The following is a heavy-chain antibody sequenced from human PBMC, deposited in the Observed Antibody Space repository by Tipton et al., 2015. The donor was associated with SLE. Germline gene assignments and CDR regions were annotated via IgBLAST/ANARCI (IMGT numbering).Heavy chain of an antibody. Sequence: GSLRLSCTVSGGSISSHYWSWIRQPPGKGLEWIWYISYSETTNYNPSLKSRVTISVDTSKNQFSLKLRSVTAADTAVYYCAGAWQGYCSGGTCYVLDYWGQGTLVTVSS. D-gene: IGHD2-15*01. V-gene: IGHV4-59*11. CDR3: AGAWQGYCSGGTCYVLDY. CDR1: GGSISSHY. J-gene: IGHJ4*02. CDR2: ISYSETT.